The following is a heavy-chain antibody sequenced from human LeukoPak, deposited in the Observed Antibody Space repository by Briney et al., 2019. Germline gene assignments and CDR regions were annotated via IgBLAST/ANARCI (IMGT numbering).Heavy chain of an antibody. J-gene: IGHJ3*02. CDR2: IYTSGST. D-gene: IGHD3-22*01. V-gene: IGHV4-4*07. CDR1: GGSISSYY. CDR3: AGVLFYYDSSGPAFDT. Sequence: SETLSLTCTVSGGSISSYYWSWIRQPAGKGLEWIGRIYTSGSTNYNPSLKSRVTMSVDTSKNQFSLKLSSVTAADTAVYYCAGVLFYYDSSGPAFDTWGQGTMVTVSS.